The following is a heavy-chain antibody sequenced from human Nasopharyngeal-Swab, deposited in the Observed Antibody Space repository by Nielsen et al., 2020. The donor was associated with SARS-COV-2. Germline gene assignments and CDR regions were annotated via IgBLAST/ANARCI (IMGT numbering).Heavy chain of an antibody. CDR2: ITHSGIT. D-gene: IGHD2-2*01. V-gene: IGHV4-34*01. CDR3: ARVVIILLPAGVTRQTQYGMDV. J-gene: IGHJ6*02. CDR1: GFTIGSYY. Sequence: SETLSLTCAASGFTIGSYYMSWVRQAPGKGLEWIGEITHSGITSYNPSLKSRVTISVGTPKSQFSLNLSSVTAADTAVYYCARVVIILLPAGVTRQTQYGMDVWGQGTTVTVSS.